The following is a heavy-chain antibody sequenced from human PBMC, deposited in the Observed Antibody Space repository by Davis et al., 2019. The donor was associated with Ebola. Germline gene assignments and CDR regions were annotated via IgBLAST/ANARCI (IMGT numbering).Heavy chain of an antibody. Sequence: SETLSLTCTVSGGSISSGGYYWSWIRQHPGKGLEWIGYIYYSGSTNYNPSLKSRVTISVDTSKNQFSLKLSSVTAADTAVYYCARVAYYYDSSGYNRGAFDIWGQGTMVTVSS. J-gene: IGHJ3*02. CDR1: GGSISSGGYY. CDR2: IYYSGST. CDR3: ARVAYYYDSSGYNRGAFDI. V-gene: IGHV4-61*08. D-gene: IGHD3-22*01.